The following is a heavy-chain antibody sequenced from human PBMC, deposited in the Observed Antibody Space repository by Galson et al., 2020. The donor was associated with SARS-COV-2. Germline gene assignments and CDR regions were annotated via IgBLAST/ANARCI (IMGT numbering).Heavy chain of an antibody. J-gene: IGHJ2*01. D-gene: IGHD6-19*01. V-gene: IGHV3-21*01. CDR1: GFTFSSYS. Sequence: TGGSLRLSCAASGFTFSSYSMNWVRQAPVKGLEWVSSISSSSSYIYYADSVKGRFTISRDNAKNSLYLQMNSLRAEDTAVYYCARDLPPNGWYLWYFDLWGRGTLVTVSS. CDR2: ISSSSSYI. CDR3: ARDLPPNGWYLWYFDL.